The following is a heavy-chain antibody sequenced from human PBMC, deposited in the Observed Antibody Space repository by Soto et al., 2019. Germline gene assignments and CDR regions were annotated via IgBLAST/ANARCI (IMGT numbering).Heavy chain of an antibody. CDR2: INQHGSEK. Sequence: PGGSLRLSCAASGFTFSNYWMNWVRQAPGKGLEWVANINQHGSEKYYVGSVKGRFTISRDNAKNSLYLQMNSLRVEETAVYYCARDLNPWGQGTLVTVSS. V-gene: IGHV3-7*01. J-gene: IGHJ5*02. CDR3: ARDLNP. CDR1: GFTFSNYW.